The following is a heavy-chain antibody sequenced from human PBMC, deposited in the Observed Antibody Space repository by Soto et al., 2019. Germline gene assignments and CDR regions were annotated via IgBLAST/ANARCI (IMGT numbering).Heavy chain of an antibody. CDR3: AKDSQQGIAAAGDFDY. CDR1: GFTFSSYG. J-gene: IGHJ4*02. Sequence: ESGGGVVQPGRSLRLSCAASGFTFSSYGMHWVRQAPGKGLEWVAVISYDGSNKYYADSVKGRFTISRDNSKNTLYLQMNSLRAEDTAVYYCAKDSQQGIAAAGDFDYWGQGTLVTVSS. V-gene: IGHV3-30*18. D-gene: IGHD6-13*01. CDR2: ISYDGSNK.